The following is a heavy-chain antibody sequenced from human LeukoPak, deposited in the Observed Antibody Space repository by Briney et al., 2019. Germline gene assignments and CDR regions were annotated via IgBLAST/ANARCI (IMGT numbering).Heavy chain of an antibody. Sequence: PSETLSLTCTVSGGSISSYYWSWIRQPPGKGLEWIGYIYYSGSTNYNPSLKSRVTISVDTSKNQFSLKLSPVTAADAAVYYCASAGLHYYGSGSYSDYWGQGTLITVSS. CDR3: ASAGLHYYGSGSYSDY. V-gene: IGHV4-59*01. J-gene: IGHJ4*02. CDR1: GGSISSYY. D-gene: IGHD3-10*01. CDR2: IYYSGST.